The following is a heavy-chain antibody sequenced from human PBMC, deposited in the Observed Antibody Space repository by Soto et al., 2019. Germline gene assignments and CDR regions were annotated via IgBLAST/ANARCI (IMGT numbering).Heavy chain of an antibody. D-gene: IGHD3-3*01. J-gene: IGHJ4*02. CDR1: RYTFTSYD. V-gene: IGHV1-8*01. CDR3: ARGSGRITIFGVGIRYYFDY. CDR2: MNPKSGNT. Sequence: GASVKVSCKASRYTFTSYDINWVRQATGQGLEWVGWMNPKSGNTGYAQKFQGRVTMTRNTSISTAYMELSSLRSEDTAVYYCARGSGRITIFGVGIRYYFDYWGQGTLVTVSS.